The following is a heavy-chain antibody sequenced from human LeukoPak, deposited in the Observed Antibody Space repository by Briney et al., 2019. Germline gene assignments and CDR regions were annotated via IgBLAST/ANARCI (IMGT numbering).Heavy chain of an antibody. CDR2: INPKSGGT. V-gene: IGHV1-2*02. CDR3: ARGTSV. D-gene: IGHD5/OR15-5a*01. CDR1: GYSFTDYC. J-gene: IGHJ4*02. Sequence: ASVRVSCTPSGYSFTDYCIHWVRQAPGQGLEWMGWINPKSGGTNYGQKFQGRVSMTRDTSINTAYIQLNSLTSDDTAVYFCARGTSVWGQGTLVTVSS.